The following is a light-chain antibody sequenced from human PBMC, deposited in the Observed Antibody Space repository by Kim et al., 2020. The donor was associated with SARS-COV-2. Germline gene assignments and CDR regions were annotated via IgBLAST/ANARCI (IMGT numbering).Light chain of an antibody. V-gene: IGLV3-1*01. CDR1: KLGDKY. CDR3: QAWDSITAGVV. CDR2: EDT. J-gene: IGLJ2*01. Sequence: SYELTQPPSLSVSPGLTATITCSGDKLGDKYVCWYQQRPGQSPMLVIYEDTKRPSGIPERFSGSNSGNTATLTISGTQAMDEADYYCQAWDSITAGVVFGGGTQLTVL.